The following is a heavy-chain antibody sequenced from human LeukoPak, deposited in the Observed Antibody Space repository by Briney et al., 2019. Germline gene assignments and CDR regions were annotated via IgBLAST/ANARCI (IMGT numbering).Heavy chain of an antibody. CDR3: ARAPRITATDRVYWYLDL. V-gene: IGHV4-59*01. CDR1: GGSISGYY. CDR2: IYYSGST. D-gene: IGHD6-13*01. J-gene: IGHJ2*01. Sequence: SETLSLTCTVSGGSISGYYWTWIRQPPGKGLEWIGYIYYSGSTNYNPSLKSRVTISVDTSKNQFSLKLSPVTAADTAVYYCARAPRITATDRVYWYLDLWGRGTLVTVSS.